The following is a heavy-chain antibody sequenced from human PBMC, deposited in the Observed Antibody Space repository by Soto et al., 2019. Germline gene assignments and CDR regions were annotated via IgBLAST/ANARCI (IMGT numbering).Heavy chain of an antibody. D-gene: IGHD2-8*01. Sequence: SETLSLTCAVYGGSFSGYYWSWIRQPPGKGLEWIGEINHSGSTNYNPSPKSRVTISVDTSKNQFSLKLSSVTAADTAVYYCARERYCTNGVCYTSYYYYGMDVWGQGTTVTVSS. V-gene: IGHV4-34*01. J-gene: IGHJ6*02. CDR1: GGSFSGYY. CDR3: ARERYCTNGVCYTSYYYYGMDV. CDR2: INHSGST.